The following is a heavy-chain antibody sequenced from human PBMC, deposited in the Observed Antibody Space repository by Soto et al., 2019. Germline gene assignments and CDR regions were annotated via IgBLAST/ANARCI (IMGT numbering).Heavy chain of an antibody. Sequence: SLRLSCAASGFTFSSYAMHWVRQAPGKGLEWVAVISYDGSNKYYADSVKGRFTISRDNSKNTLYLQMNSLRAEDTAVYYFARDQDPTAYCGGDCYSDAFDIWGQGTMVTVSS. CDR3: ARDQDPTAYCGGDCYSDAFDI. CDR2: ISYDGSNK. V-gene: IGHV3-30-3*01. D-gene: IGHD2-21*02. J-gene: IGHJ3*02. CDR1: GFTFSSYA.